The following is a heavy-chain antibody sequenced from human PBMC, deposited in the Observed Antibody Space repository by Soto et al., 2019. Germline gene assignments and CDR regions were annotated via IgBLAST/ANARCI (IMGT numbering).Heavy chain of an antibody. CDR3: VRGGGGYGNGMIDY. CDR1: GCSISNYY. J-gene: IGHJ4*02. Sequence: ETLSLTCTVSGCSISNYYWSWIRQSPGKGLEWIGYISYIGTTNYNPSLKSRVTISVDTSKNQFSLRLTSVTAADTAVYYCVRGGGGYGNGMIDYWGQGTPVTVSS. V-gene: IGHV4-59*01. D-gene: IGHD5-18*01. CDR2: ISYIGTT.